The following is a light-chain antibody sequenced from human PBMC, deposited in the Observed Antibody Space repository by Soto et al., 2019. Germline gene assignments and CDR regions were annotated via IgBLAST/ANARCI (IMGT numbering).Light chain of an antibody. V-gene: IGLV1-40*01. Sequence: QSVLTQPPSVSGAPGQRVTISCTGSSSNIGSVYDVHWYQQLPGTAPKLLIYGNSNRPSGVPDRFSGSKSGTSASLAITGLQAEDEADYYCQYYDSRLSGSKVVFGGGTKLTVL. J-gene: IGLJ2*01. CDR2: GNS. CDR3: QYYDSRLSGSKVV. CDR1: SSNIGSVYD.